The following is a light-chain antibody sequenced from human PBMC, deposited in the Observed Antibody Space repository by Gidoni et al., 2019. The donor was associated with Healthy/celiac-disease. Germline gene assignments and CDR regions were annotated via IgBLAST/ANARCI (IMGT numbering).Light chain of an antibody. CDR3: QQYNSYSLTWT. J-gene: IGKJ1*01. V-gene: IGKV1-5*01. Sequence: DIQMTQSPSTLSASVGDRVTITCRASQSISSWLAWYQQKPEKAPKLLIYDASSLESGVPSRFSGSGSGTEFTLTISSLQPDDFATYYCQQYNSYSLTWTFXXXTKVEIK. CDR2: DAS. CDR1: QSISSW.